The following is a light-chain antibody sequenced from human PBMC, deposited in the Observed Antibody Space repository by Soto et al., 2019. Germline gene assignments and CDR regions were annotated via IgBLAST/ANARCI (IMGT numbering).Light chain of an antibody. J-gene: IGKJ5*01. CDR1: QSVSSN. V-gene: IGKV3-15*01. Sequence: EIVMTQSPATLSVSPGERATVSCRASQSVSSNLAWYQHKPGQAPRLLIYGASTRATGISVRFSGSGSGTEFTLTISSLQSEDFAVYYCQQYKTWPPITFGQGTRLEIK. CDR2: GAS. CDR3: QQYKTWPPIT.